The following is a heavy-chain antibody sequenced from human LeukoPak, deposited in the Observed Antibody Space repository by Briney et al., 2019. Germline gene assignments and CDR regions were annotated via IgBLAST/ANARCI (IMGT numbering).Heavy chain of an antibody. CDR1: GGSISSGDYY. CDR2: IYYSGST. CDR3: ARVVWFGGYCAFDI. V-gene: IGHV4-30-4*01. J-gene: IGHJ3*02. D-gene: IGHD3-10*01. Sequence: PSQTLSLTCTVSGGSISSGDYYWSWIRQPPGKGLEWIGYIYYSGSTYYNPSLKSRVTISVDTSKNQFSLKLSSVTAADTAVYYCARVVWFGGYCAFDIWGQGTMVTVSS.